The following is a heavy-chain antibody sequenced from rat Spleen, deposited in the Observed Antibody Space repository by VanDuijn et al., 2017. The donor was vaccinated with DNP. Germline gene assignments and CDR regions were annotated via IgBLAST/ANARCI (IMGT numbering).Heavy chain of an antibody. CDR3: TSFHTTGLTWFAY. CDR2: IAAGGSS. CDR1: GFPLTSYG. V-gene: IGHV2S12*01. J-gene: IGHJ3*01. Sequence: QLQLKESGPGLVQPSQTLSLTCPVSGFPLTSYGVSWVRQPPGKGLEWIAAIAAGGSSYFNSALKSRLTISRDTSKSQVFLKMNSLQTEDTAIYFCTSFHTTGLTWFAYWGQGTLVTVSS. D-gene: IGHD1-9*01.